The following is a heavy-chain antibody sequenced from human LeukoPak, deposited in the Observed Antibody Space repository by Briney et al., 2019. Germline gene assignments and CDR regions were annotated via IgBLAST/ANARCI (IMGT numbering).Heavy chain of an antibody. Sequence: PGGSLRLSCAASGFTFSSYWMHWVRQAPGKGLVWVSRTNSDGSSTTYADSVKGRFTISRDNAKNTLYLQMNSLKTEDTAVYYCTAVGQWLVRPWDYYYYMDVWGKGTTVTVSS. V-gene: IGHV3-74*01. D-gene: IGHD6-19*01. CDR1: GFTFSSYW. J-gene: IGHJ6*03. CDR2: TNSDGSST. CDR3: TAVGQWLVRPWDYYYYMDV.